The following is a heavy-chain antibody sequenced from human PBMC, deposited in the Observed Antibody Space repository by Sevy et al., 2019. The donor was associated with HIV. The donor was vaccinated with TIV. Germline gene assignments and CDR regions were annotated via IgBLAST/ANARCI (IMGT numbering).Heavy chain of an antibody. CDR3: ARLGGYQLLYPYYYGMDV. J-gene: IGHJ6*02. CDR2: ISYDGSNK. D-gene: IGHD2-2*02. CDR1: GFTFSSYA. V-gene: IGHV3-30-3*01. Sequence: GGSLRLSCAASGFTFSSYAMHWVRQAPGKGLEWVAVISYDGSNKYYADSVKGRFTISRDNSKNTLYLQMNSLRAEDTAVYYCARLGGYQLLYPYYYGMDVWGQGTTVTVSS.